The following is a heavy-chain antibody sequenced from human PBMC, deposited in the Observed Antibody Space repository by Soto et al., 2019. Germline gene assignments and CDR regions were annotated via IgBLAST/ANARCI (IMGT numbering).Heavy chain of an antibody. D-gene: IGHD6-6*01. J-gene: IGHJ4*02. CDR3: ARHEKGSSFDH. CDR2: LYDSENT. Sequence: QVQLQESGPGLVKPSETLSLTCSVSGGSIGRYYWSWIRQSPGKGLEWIGFLYDSENTNYKPSLKSRVTISGDTSKNQLSLTLSSVTAADTAIYYCARHEKGSSFDHWGQGALVTVSS. V-gene: IGHV4-59*08. CDR1: GGSIGRYY.